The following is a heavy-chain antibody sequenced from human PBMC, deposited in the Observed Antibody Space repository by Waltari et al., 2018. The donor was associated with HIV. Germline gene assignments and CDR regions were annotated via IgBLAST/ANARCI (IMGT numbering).Heavy chain of an antibody. D-gene: IGHD3-10*01. CDR2: IYPDDTT. J-gene: IGHJ5*02. Sequence: AESGGRLIQPGGPLGLSCTASNFSVSGKHVTWIRQAPGGSLEWVGVIYPDDTTHYADSVSGRFTISRAKSRTTVLLLMNGLFVDDTATYFCATGVRYYGPWGQGTWVTVSS. V-gene: IGHV3-53*01. CDR1: NFSVSGKH. CDR3: ATGVRYYGP.